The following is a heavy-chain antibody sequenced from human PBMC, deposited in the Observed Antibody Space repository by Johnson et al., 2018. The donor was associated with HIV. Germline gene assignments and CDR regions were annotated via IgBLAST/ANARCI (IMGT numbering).Heavy chain of an antibody. CDR1: GFTFSSYA. CDR3: VRGLLWFGELLEAFDI. J-gene: IGHJ3*02. D-gene: IGHD3-10*01. CDR2: ISSSGTPK. V-gene: IGHV3-48*01. Sequence: EVQLVESGGGVVQPGRSLRLSCAASGFTFSSYAMHWVRQAPGKGLEWVSSISSSGTPKYYADSVKGRFTISRDDSKNTLYLQMNSLRAEDTAVYYCVRGLLWFGELLEAFDIWGQGTMVTVSS.